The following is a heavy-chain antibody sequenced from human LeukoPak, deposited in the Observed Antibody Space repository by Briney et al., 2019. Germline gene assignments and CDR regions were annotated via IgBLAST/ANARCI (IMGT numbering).Heavy chain of an antibody. Sequence: GGSLRLSCAASGFTVSSNYMSWVRQAPGKGLEWVSVIYSDGSTYYAESVKGRFTISRDNSKNTLYLQMNSLRAEDTAVYYCAKDVTTGTLALDYWGQGILVTVSS. CDR1: GFTVSSNY. CDR2: IYSDGST. CDR3: AKDVTTGTLALDY. D-gene: IGHD1-1*01. V-gene: IGHV3-66*01. J-gene: IGHJ4*02.